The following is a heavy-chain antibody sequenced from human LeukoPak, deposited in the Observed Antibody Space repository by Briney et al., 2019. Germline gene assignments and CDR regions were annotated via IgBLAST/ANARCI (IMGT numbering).Heavy chain of an antibody. D-gene: IGHD3-22*01. V-gene: IGHV3-7*01. J-gene: IGHJ4*02. CDR2: IKEDGSEK. Sequence: GGSLRLSCAASGFTFSIYWTSWVRQAPGKGLEWVANIKEDGSEKYYGDSVKGRFTISRDNAKNSLYLQMNSLRAEDTAVYYCARDSSGYQWGQGTLVTVSS. CDR1: GFTFSIYW. CDR3: ARDSSGYQ.